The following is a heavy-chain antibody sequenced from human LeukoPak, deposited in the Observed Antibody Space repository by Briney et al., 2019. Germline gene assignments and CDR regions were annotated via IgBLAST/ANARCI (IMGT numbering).Heavy chain of an antibody. CDR2: IYWSGSA. CDR3: ARAGYYYTSGWFDP. V-gene: IGHV4-30-4*01. D-gene: IGHD3-9*01. J-gene: IGHJ5*02. CDR1: GGSISSADYY. Sequence: SETLSLTCTVSGGSISSADYYWSWIRQPPGKGLEWIGYIYWSGSAYYNPSLKSRVTISLDTSKNQFSLKLSAVTAADTAVYYCARAGYYYTSGWFDPWGQGTLVNVSS.